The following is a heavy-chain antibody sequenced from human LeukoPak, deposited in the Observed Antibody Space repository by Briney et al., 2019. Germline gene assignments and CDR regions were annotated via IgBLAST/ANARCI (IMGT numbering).Heavy chain of an antibody. D-gene: IGHD2-15*01. Sequence: GASVKVSCKASGYTFTSYYMHWVRQAPGQGLEWMGIINPSGGSTSYAQKFQGRVTMTRDTSTSTVYMELSSLRSEDTAVYYCARVSRLEVGGYYFDYWGQGTLVTVSS. CDR2: INPSGGST. V-gene: IGHV1-46*01. CDR1: GYTFTSYY. CDR3: ARVSRLEVGGYYFDY. J-gene: IGHJ4*02.